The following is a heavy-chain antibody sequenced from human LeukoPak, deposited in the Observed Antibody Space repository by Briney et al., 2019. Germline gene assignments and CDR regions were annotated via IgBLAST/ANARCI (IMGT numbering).Heavy chain of an antibody. CDR2: ISSSSSYI. Sequence: GGSLRLSCEASGFTFSSYSLNWVRQAPGKGLEWVSSISSSSSYICYADSVKGRFTISRDNAKNSLYLQMNSLRAEDTAVYYCARGVNYYYYGMDVWGQGTTVTVSS. V-gene: IGHV3-21*01. CDR1: GFTFSSYS. J-gene: IGHJ6*02. D-gene: IGHD3-3*01. CDR3: ARGVNYYYYGMDV.